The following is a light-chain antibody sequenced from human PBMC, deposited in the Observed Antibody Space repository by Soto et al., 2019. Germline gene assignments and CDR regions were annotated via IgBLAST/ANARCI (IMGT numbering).Light chain of an antibody. CDR2: DDT. Sequence: SYELTQSPSVSVAPGQTARITCGGNNIRTKSVNWYQQQPGQAPVLVVYDDTARPPGIPERFSGSNSGNMATLTISRVEAGDEADYYCQVWDRSSDHVVFGVGTKVPVL. CDR3: QVWDRSSDHVV. J-gene: IGLJ2*01. V-gene: IGLV3-21*02. CDR1: NIRTKS.